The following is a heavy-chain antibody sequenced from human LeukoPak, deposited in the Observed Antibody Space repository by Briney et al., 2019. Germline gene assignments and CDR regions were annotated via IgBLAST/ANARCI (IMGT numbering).Heavy chain of an antibody. CDR1: GFTFSSYA. CDR3: ARDSSSWGSGMDV. CDR2: IESDGSST. D-gene: IGHD6-13*01. J-gene: IGHJ6*02. V-gene: IGHV3-74*01. Sequence: QPGGSLRLSCAASGFTFSSYAMSWVRQAPGKGLVWVSRIESDGSSTSYADSVKGRFTISRDNARNTLYLQMNSLRAEDTAVYYCARDSSSWGSGMDVWGQGTTVTVSS.